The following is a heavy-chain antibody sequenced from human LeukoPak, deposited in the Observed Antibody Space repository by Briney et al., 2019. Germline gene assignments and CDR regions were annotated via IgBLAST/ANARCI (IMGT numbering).Heavy chain of an antibody. Sequence: GGSLKLSCAASGFTFSFYSMHWVRQAPGKGLEWVSCISSSGNYIYYADSVKGRFIISRDNDKNSLHLQMNILRADDTAVYYCVRDQQPEVPTSDSSPSAWGQGTLVTVSS. CDR2: ISSSGNYI. J-gene: IGHJ5*02. CDR1: GFTFSFYS. CDR3: VRDQQPEVPTSDSSPSA. V-gene: IGHV3-21*01. D-gene: IGHD2-2*01.